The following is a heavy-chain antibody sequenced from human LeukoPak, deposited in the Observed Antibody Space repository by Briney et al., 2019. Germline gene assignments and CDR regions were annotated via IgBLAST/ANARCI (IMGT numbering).Heavy chain of an antibody. V-gene: IGHV1-3*01. Sequence: ASVKVSCKASGYTFTSYAMHWVRQAPGQRLEWMGWINAGSGNTKYSQKFQGRVTITRDTSASTAYMELSRLRSEDTAVYYCARDSITWSRVVVAATPYGGRCVWGKGTTVTLS. D-gene: IGHD2-15*01. CDR3: ARDSITWSRVVVAATPYGGRCV. J-gene: IGHJ6*03. CDR1: GYTFTSYA. CDR2: INAGSGNT.